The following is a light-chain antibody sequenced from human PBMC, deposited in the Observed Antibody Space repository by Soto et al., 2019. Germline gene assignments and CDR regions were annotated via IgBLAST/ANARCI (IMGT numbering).Light chain of an antibody. V-gene: IGKV4-1*01. CDR3: QQYSSTPYT. Sequence: DIVMTQSPDYLAVSLGERATIHCQSSQSVFYRSDNRNNLTWYQQKPGQPPKLLIYGASIRESGVPDRFSGSGSGTHFTLAISSLQAEDVAVYYCQQYSSTPYTFGQGTKLQIK. J-gene: IGKJ2*01. CDR1: QSVFYRSDNRNN. CDR2: GAS.